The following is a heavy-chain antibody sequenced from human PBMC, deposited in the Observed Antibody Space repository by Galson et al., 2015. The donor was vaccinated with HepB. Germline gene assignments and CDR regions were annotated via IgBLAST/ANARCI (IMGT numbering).Heavy chain of an antibody. Sequence: SLRLSCEASGFTFSSYAMSWVRQAPGKGLEWVSAISGSGGSTYYADSVKGRFTISRDNSKNTLYLQMNSLRAEDTAVYYCAKDSAVAGMEYYWGQGTLVTVSS. CDR2: ISGSGGST. D-gene: IGHD6-19*01. V-gene: IGHV3-23*01. CDR3: AKDSAVAGMEYY. J-gene: IGHJ4*02. CDR1: GFTFSSYA.